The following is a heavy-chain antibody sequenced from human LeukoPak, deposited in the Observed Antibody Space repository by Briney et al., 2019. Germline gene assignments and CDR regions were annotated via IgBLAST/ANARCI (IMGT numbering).Heavy chain of an antibody. V-gene: IGHV4-59*08. CDR2: VSYDGST. D-gene: IGHD6-13*01. Sequence: SETLSLTCTVSGGSLSSFYWSWIRQPPGKGLEWIGYVSYDGSTNYNPSLKSRVIILLDTSKNQLSLKLSSVTAADTAVYYCARSEQLVRTFDYWGQGTLVTVSS. J-gene: IGHJ4*02. CDR3: ARSEQLVRTFDY. CDR1: GGSLSSFY.